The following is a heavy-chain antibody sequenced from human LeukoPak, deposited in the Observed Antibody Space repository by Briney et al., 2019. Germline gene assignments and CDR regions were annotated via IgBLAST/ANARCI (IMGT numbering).Heavy chain of an antibody. CDR1: GGSNSSYH. D-gene: IGHD7-27*01. CDR3: ARDVNWGSNYFDY. CDR2: IYYSGST. J-gene: IGHJ4*02. Sequence: SETLSLTCTVSGGSNSSYHWSWLRQPPGKGLEWIGYIYYSGSTNYNPSLKSRVTISVDTSKNQFSLKLSSVTAADTAVYYCARDVNWGSNYFDYWGQGTLVTVSS. V-gene: IGHV4-59*01.